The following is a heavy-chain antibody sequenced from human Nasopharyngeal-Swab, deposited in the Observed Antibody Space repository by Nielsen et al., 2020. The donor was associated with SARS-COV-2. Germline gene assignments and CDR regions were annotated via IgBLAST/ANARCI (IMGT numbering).Heavy chain of an antibody. J-gene: IGHJ2*01. CDR1: GFTFSSYW. D-gene: IGHD4-17*01. V-gene: IGHV3-7*01. Sequence: GASLKISCAASGFTFSSYWMSWGRQAPGKGLEWVANIKQDGSEKYYVDSVKGRFTISRDNAKNSLYLQMNSLRAEDTAVYYCASLGDDYWYFDLWGRGTLVTVSS. CDR3: ASLGDDYWYFDL. CDR2: IKQDGSEK.